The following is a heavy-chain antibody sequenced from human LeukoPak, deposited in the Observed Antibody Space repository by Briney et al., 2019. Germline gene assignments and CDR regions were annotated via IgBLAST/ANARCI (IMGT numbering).Heavy chain of an antibody. Sequence: GGSLRLSCATSGFTFSSCAMSWARQAPGKGLEWVSAMSGSGGSTYYADSVKERFTISRDNSKNTLYLQMNSLRVEDTAVYYCARDGGTGTSFGMDVWGQGTTVTVSS. J-gene: IGHJ6*02. V-gene: IGHV3-23*01. D-gene: IGHD1-7*01. CDR3: ARDGGTGTSFGMDV. CDR1: GFTFSSCA. CDR2: MSGSGGST.